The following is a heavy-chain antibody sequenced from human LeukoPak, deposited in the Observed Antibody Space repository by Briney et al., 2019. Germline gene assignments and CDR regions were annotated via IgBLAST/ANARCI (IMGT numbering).Heavy chain of an antibody. CDR2: IKSKTDGGTT. V-gene: IGHV3-15*01. D-gene: IGHD3-10*01. Sequence: GGSLRLSCAASGFTFSSYGMHWVRQAPGKGLEWVGRIKSKTDGGTTDYAAPVKGRFTISRDDSKNTLYLQMNSLKTEDTAVYYCTTDYGSGSYRGAFDIWGQGTMVTVSS. CDR3: TTDYGSGSYRGAFDI. CDR1: GFTFSSYG. J-gene: IGHJ3*02.